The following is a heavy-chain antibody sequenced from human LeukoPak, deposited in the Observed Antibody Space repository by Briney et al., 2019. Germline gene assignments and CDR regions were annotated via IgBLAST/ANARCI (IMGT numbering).Heavy chain of an antibody. V-gene: IGHV3-23*01. Sequence: PGGSLRLPCAASGFTFSSYAMNWVRQAPGKGREWVSSISGGAGGAAYADSVKGRFTMSRDNSKNTLYLQMNSLRAEDTAVYYCAKDGGYGSGSYYPDYWGQGTLVTVSS. D-gene: IGHD3-10*01. J-gene: IGHJ4*02. CDR1: GFTFSSYA. CDR2: ISGGAGGA. CDR3: AKDGGYGSGSYYPDY.